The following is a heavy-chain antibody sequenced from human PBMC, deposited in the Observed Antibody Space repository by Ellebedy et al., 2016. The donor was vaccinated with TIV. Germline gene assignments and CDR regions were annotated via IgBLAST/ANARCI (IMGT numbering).Heavy chain of an antibody. J-gene: IGHJ6*02. V-gene: IGHV1-58*02. CDR1: GFTFTSSA. CDR3: ARSYCSGGSCRYYYYGMDV. D-gene: IGHD2-15*01. Sequence: AASVKVFCKASGFTFTSSAMQWVRQARGQRLEWIGWIVVGSGNTNYAQKFQERVTITRDMSTSTAYMELSSLRSEDTAVYYCARSYCSGGSCRYYYYGMDVWGQGTTVTVSS. CDR2: IVVGSGNT.